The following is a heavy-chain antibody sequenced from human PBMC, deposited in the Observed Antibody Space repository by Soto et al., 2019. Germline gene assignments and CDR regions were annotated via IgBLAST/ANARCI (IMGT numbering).Heavy chain of an antibody. CDR3: SLRGSSGYSPTRETSPEFDY. V-gene: IGHV1-18*04. CDR1: GYTFTSYG. Sequence: ASVKVSCKASGYTFTSYGISWVRQAPGQGLEWMGWISAYNGNTNYAQKLQGRVTMTTDTSTSTAYMELRSLRSDDTAVYYCSLRGSSGYSPTRETSPEFDYWGQGTLVTVSS. CDR2: ISAYNGNT. D-gene: IGHD3-22*01. J-gene: IGHJ4*02.